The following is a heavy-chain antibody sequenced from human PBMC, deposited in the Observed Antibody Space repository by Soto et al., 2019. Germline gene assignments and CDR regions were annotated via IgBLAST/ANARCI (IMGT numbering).Heavy chain of an antibody. CDR3: ARDQRGSNWKPHYRLAV. V-gene: IGHV4-59*01. J-gene: IGHJ6*02. D-gene: IGHD1-20*01. CDR1: GGSISSYY. CDR2: IYYSGST. Sequence: SETLSLTCTVSGGSISSYYWSWIRQPPGKGLEWIGYIYYSGSTNYNPSLKSRVTISVDTSKNQFSLKLSSVTAADTAVYYCARDQRGSNWKPHYRLAVWGQGTTVTGAS.